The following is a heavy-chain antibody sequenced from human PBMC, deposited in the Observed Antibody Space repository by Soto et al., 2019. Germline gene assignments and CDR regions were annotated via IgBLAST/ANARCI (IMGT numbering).Heavy chain of an antibody. V-gene: IGHV2-5*02. CDR1: GFSLSTPGEV. Sequence: QITLMESGSTVVKPTETLTLTCTFSGFSLSTPGEVVGWIRQPPGKALECLALLFSDHGKRYSPSLQNRLTIXKDTSKNQVVLTLTSVDPADTATYYCAHRRQINRVWYPFDQWGQGTLVTVSS. D-gene: IGHD6-13*01. CDR2: LFSDHGK. J-gene: IGHJ4*02. CDR3: AHRRQINRVWYPFDQ.